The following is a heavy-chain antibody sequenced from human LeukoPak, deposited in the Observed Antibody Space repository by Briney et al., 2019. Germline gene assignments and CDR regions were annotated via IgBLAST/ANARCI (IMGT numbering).Heavy chain of an antibody. Sequence: PGGSLRLSCAASGFTFSSYAMSWVRQAPGKGLEWVSAISGSGGSTYYADSVKGRFTISRDNSKNTLYLQMNSLRVEDTAVYYCARIAGGYNLMDYWGQGTLVTVSS. V-gene: IGHV3-23*01. J-gene: IGHJ4*02. CDR3: ARIAGGYNLMDY. CDR1: GFTFSSYA. D-gene: IGHD5-24*01. CDR2: ISGSGGST.